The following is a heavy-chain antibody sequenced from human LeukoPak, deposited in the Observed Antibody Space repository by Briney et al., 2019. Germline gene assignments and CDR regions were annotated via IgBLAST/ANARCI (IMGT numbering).Heavy chain of an antibody. D-gene: IGHD3-9*01. CDR2: ISAYNGNT. J-gene: IGHJ4*02. CDR1: GYTFTSYG. CDR3: ARGDDILTGYFRGFDY. V-gene: IGHV1-18*04. Sequence: PGASVKVSCKASGYTFTSYGFSWVRQAPGHGLEWMGWISAYNGNTNYGQNLQDRVTMTTDTSTSTAYMELRSLRSDDTAVYYCARGDDILTGYFRGFDYWGQGTLVTVSS.